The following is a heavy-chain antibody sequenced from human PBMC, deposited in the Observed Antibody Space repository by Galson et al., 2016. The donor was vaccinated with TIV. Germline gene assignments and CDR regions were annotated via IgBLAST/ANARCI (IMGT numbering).Heavy chain of an antibody. V-gene: IGHV1-69*13. J-gene: IGHJ4*02. CDR3: ARAPRIDEANYDY. CDR2: ITPMFGST. Sequence: SVKVSCKASGDKFSIHAIHWVRQAPGQGLEWMGRITPMFGSTDYAPKFQGRVTITADESTSTAYMELSSLRSEDTAVYYCARAPRIDEANYDYWGQGALVTVSS. CDR1: GDKFSIHA.